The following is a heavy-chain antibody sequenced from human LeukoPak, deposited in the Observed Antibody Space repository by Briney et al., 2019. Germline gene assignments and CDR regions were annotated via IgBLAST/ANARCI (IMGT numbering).Heavy chain of an antibody. CDR1: GYTFTGYY. J-gene: IGHJ4*02. Sequence: ASVKVSCKASGYTFTGYYMHWVRQAPGQGLEWMGWINPSGGSTSYAQKFQGRVTMTRDTSTSTVYMELSSLRSEDTAVYYCARDHGPQYYDILTGYLFDYWGQGTLVTVSS. D-gene: IGHD3-9*01. CDR3: ARDHGPQYYDILTGYLFDY. V-gene: IGHV1-46*01. CDR2: INPSGGST.